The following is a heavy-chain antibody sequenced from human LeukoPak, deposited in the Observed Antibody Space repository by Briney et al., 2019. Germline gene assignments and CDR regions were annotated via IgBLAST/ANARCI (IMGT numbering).Heavy chain of an antibody. D-gene: IGHD3-9*01. CDR1: GFTFSIYE. CDR3: ARAPHYDSLTGYKPYYYYYMDV. J-gene: IGHJ6*03. V-gene: IGHV3-48*03. Sequence: GGSLRLSCAASGFTFSIYEMNWVRQAPGKGLEWVSYISSSGSTIYYADSVKGRFTTSRDKAKNSLYLQMDSLRAEDTAVYYCARAPHYDSLTGYKPYYYYYMDVWGKGTTVTVSS. CDR2: ISSSGSTI.